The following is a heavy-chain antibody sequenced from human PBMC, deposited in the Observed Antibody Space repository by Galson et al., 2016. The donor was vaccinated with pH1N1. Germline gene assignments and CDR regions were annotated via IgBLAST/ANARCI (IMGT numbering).Heavy chain of an antibody. J-gene: IGHJ4*01. D-gene: IGHD6-13*01. V-gene: IGHV1-2*06. Sequence: SVKVSCKASGYRFRDYYVHWVRQAPGHGLEWIGRVDPKTGGTKYGQKFQGRVTMTSDTSITTGYMELTRLKSDDTALYYRARVLGRAEAGTTDWGQGTRVTVSS. CDR3: ARVLGRAEAGTTD. CDR1: GYRFRDYY. CDR2: VDPKTGGT.